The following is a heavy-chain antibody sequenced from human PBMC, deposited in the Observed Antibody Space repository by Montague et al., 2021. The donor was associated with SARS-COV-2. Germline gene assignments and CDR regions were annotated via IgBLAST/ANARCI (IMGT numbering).Heavy chain of an antibody. D-gene: IGHD3-3*01. J-gene: IGHJ5*02. CDR3: SRGPFLRFLELPMGVMKPGWFDP. V-gene: IGHV4-34*01. Sequence: KKHSGSTNYNPSLKSRVTISVDTSKNQFSLKLSSVTAADTAVYYCSRGPFLRFLELPMGVMKPGWFDPRGQGTMVTVSS. CDR2: KKHSGST.